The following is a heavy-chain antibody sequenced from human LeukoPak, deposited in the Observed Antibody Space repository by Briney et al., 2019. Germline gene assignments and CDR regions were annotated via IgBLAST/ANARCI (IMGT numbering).Heavy chain of an antibody. CDR1: GYTFTDYY. CDR3: ARARVSSSPAVNY. V-gene: IGHV1-2*02. D-gene: IGHD6-6*01. Sequence: GASVKVSCKTSGYTFTDYYIHWVRQAPGQGLEWVGWINPDRGGTICAPKFQGRVTMTRATSIRTAYMELGSLISDDTAVYYCARARVSSSPAVNYWGQGTLVTVSS. CDR2: INPDRGGT. J-gene: IGHJ4*02.